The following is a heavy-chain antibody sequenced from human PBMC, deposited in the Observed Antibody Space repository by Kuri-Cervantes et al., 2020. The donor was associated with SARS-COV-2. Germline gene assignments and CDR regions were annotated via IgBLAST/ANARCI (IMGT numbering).Heavy chain of an antibody. CDR3: ASPLIAAAGRLPSYGMDV. Sequence: ASVKVSCKASGYTFTSYYMHWVRQAPGQGLEWMGIINPSGGSTSYAQKFQGRVTMTRDTSTSTVYMELSSLRSEDTAVYYCASPLIAAAGRLPSYGMDVWGQGTTVTVSS. CDR1: GYTFTSYY. D-gene: IGHD6-13*01. J-gene: IGHJ6*02. V-gene: IGHV1-46*01. CDR2: INPSGGST.